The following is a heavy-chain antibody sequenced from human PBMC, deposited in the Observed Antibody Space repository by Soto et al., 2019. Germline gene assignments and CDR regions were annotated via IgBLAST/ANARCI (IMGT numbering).Heavy chain of an antibody. CDR3: AKDPDDIIGFTILGDGFDP. Sequence: GGSLRLSCAASGFTFTSYAMSWVRQAPVKGLEWVSAISGSGGSTYYADSVKGRFTISRDNSKNTLYLQMNSLRAEDTAVYYCAKDPDDIIGFTILGDGFDPWGQGTLVTVSS. CDR2: ISGSGGST. V-gene: IGHV3-23*01. CDR1: GFTFTSYA. J-gene: IGHJ5*02. D-gene: IGHD3-22*01.